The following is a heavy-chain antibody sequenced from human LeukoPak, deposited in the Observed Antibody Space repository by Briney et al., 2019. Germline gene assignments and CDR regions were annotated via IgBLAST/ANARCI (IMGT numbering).Heavy chain of an antibody. V-gene: IGHV3-53*01. CDR2: IYTGGST. CDR3: ARLLYGDYFDY. J-gene: IGHJ4*02. Sequence: GGSLRLSCAASGFTVSSNYMSWVRQAPGKGLEWVSVIYTGGSTYYADSVKGRFTISRDNSKNTLYLQMNSLRAEDTAVYYCARLLYGDYFDYWGQGTQVTVSS. CDR1: GFTVSSNY. D-gene: IGHD4-17*01.